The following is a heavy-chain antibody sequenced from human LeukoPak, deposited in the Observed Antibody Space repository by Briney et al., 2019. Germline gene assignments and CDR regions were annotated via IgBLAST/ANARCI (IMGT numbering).Heavy chain of an antibody. CDR1: GFTFSSYW. CDR2: IKQDGSEK. D-gene: IGHD6-19*01. V-gene: IGHV3-7*01. CDR3: AREDYSSGWSDAFDI. J-gene: IGHJ3*02. Sequence: GGSLRLSCAASGFTFSSYWMSWVRQAPGKGLEWVANIKQDGSEKYYVDSVKGRFTISRDNAKNSLYLQMNSLRAEDTAVYYCAREDYSSGWSDAFDIWGQGTMVTVSS.